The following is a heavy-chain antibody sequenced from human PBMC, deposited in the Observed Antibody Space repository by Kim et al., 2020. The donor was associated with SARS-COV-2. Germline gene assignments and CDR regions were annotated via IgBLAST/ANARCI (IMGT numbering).Heavy chain of an antibody. CDR3: AKVIYGGNIDY. Sequence: KYCAGAVKGRFTISRDNSKNTLYLRMNSLRAEDTAVYYCAKVIYGGNIDYWGQGTLVTVSS. V-gene: IGHV3-23*01. J-gene: IGHJ4*02. CDR2: K. D-gene: IGHD2-15*01.